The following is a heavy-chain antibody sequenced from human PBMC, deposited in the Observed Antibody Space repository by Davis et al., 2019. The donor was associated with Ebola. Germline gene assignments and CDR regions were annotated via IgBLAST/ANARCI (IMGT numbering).Heavy chain of an antibody. CDR3: ARHSFLGNYYYYGLDV. CDR1: GYSFTSHW. J-gene: IGHJ6*02. Sequence: GESLKISCKSSGYSFTSHWIGWVRQMPGKGLEWMGIIYPGDSDTRYSPSFQGQVTISADKSISTAYLQWSSLKASDTAMYYCARHSFLGNYYYYGLDVWGQGTTVTVSS. V-gene: IGHV5-51*01. D-gene: IGHD2/OR15-2a*01. CDR2: IYPGDSDT.